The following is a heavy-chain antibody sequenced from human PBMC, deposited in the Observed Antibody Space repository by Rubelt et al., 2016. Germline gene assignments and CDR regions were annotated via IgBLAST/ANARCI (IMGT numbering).Heavy chain of an antibody. CDR1: GYTFTSYA. Sequence: VQLVQSGAEVKKPGASVKVSCKASGYTFTSYAMHWVRQAPGQRLEWMGWINAGNGNTTYSQKFQGRVTFTRDTSASTAYMELSSLRSEDTAVYYCARAQRIRLLMVYAPTFDYWGQGTLVTVSS. D-gene: IGHD2-8*01. CDR3: ARAQRIRLLMVYAPTFDY. CDR2: INAGNGNT. J-gene: IGHJ4*02. V-gene: IGHV1-3*01.